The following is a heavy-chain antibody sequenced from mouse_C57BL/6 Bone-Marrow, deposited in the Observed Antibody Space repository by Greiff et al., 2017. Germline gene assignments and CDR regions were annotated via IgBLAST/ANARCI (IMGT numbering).Heavy chain of an antibody. Sequence: QVTLKESGPGILQPSQTLSLTCSFSGFSLSTFGMGVGWIRQPSGKGLEWLAHIWWDDDKYYNPALKSRLTNSKDTSKNQVFLKIANVDTADTATYYCARIPYYYYGSSPFAYWGQGTLVTVSA. V-gene: IGHV8-8*01. J-gene: IGHJ3*01. D-gene: IGHD1-1*01. CDR3: ARIPYYYYGSSPFAY. CDR2: IWWDDDK. CDR1: GFSLSTFGMG.